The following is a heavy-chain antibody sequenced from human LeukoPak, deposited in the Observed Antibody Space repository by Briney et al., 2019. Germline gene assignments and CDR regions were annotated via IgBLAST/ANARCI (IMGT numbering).Heavy chain of an antibody. CDR1: GFTFSSYW. V-gene: IGHV3-74*01. Sequence: GGSLRLSCAASGFTFSSYWMHWVRQAPGKGLVWVSRINTDGSSTSYADSVKGRFTISRDNAKNTLYLQMNSLRAEVTAVYYCASEYSSSSGWFDPWGQGTLVTVSS. CDR3: ASEYSSSSGWFDP. J-gene: IGHJ5*02. D-gene: IGHD6-6*01. CDR2: INTDGSST.